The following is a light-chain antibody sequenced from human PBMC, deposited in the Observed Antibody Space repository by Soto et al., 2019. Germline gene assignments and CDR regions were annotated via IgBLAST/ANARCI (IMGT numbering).Light chain of an antibody. V-gene: IGKV1-6*01. Sequence: AIQMTQSPSSLSASVGDRVTITCRASQGIRNDLGWYQQKPGKAPKLLIYAASSLQSGVPSRFSGSGSGTDFTLTISSLQPEDFATYYCLQDYNYPTWTFGQVTKVEIK. CDR3: LQDYNYPTWT. CDR2: AAS. CDR1: QGIRND. J-gene: IGKJ1*01.